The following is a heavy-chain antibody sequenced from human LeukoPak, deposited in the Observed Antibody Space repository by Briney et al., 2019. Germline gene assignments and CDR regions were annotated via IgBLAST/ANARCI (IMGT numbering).Heavy chain of an antibody. J-gene: IGHJ4*02. CDR1: GGSISSSSYY. Sequence: TLSLTCTVSGGSISSSSYYWSWIRQPAGKGLEWIGRIYTSGSTNYNPSLKSRVTMSVDTSKNQFSLKLSSVTAADTAVYYCARGGTVTTAVVDYWGQGTLVTVSS. D-gene: IGHD4-17*01. V-gene: IGHV4-61*02. CDR2: IYTSGST. CDR3: ARGGTVTTAVVDY.